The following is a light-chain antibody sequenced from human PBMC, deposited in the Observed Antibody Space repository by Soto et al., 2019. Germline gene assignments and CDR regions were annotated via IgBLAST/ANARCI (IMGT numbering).Light chain of an antibody. V-gene: IGKV1-5*01. J-gene: IGKJ2*01. CDR1: QSSSSW. CDR3: QQYNSYLYT. Sequence: DIPMTQSPSTLSASVGDRVTITCRASQSSSSWLAWYQQKPGKAPKLLIYDASSLESGVPSRFSGSGSGTEFTLTISSLQPDDFATYYCQQYNSYLYTFGQGTKLEIK. CDR2: DAS.